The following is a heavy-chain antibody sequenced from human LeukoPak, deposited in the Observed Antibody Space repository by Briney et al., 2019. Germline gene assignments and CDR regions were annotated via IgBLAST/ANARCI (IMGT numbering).Heavy chain of an antibody. CDR3: ARGISAAGTADWFDP. Sequence: SETLSLTCTVSGYSISSGYYWGWIRQPPGKGLEWIGSISYSGSTYYNPSLKSRVTLSVDTSKNQFSLKLSSVTAADTAVYYCARGISAAGTADWFDPWGQGTLVTVSS. D-gene: IGHD6-13*01. CDR1: GYSISSGYY. J-gene: IGHJ5*02. CDR2: ISYSGST. V-gene: IGHV4-38-2*02.